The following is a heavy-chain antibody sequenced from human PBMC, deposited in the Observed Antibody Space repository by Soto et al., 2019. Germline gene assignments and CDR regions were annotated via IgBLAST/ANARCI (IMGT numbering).Heavy chain of an antibody. J-gene: IGHJ4*02. CDR1: GFTFSSYG. D-gene: IGHD3-16*02. CDR3: AKDASYYFDY. CDR2: ISYDGSNK. V-gene: IGHV3-30*18. Sequence: QVQLVESGGGVVQPGRSLRLSCAASGFTFSSYGMHWVRQAPGKGLEWVAVISYDGSNKYYADSVKGRFTISRDNSKNTLYLQMNRLRAEDTAVYYCAKDASYYFDYWGQGTLVTVSS.